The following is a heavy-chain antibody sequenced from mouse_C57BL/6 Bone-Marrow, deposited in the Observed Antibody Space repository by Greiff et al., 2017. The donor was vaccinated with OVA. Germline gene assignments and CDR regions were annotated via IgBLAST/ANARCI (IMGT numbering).Heavy chain of an antibody. CDR1: GYTFTDYN. Sequence: VQLPESGPELVKPGASVKMSCKASGYTFTDYNMHWVKQSHGKSLEWIGYINPNNGGTSYNQKFKGKATLTVNKSSSTAYMELRSLTSEDSAVYYCARSKTTSWAYWGQGTLVTVSA. V-gene: IGHV1-22*01. J-gene: IGHJ3*01. CDR3: ARSKTTSWAY. CDR2: INPNNGGT. D-gene: IGHD1-1*01.